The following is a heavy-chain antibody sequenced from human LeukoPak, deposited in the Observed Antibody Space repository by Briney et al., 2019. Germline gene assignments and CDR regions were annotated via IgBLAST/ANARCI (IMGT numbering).Heavy chain of an antibody. V-gene: IGHV3-48*02. CDR3: ARSGYSGYEFDH. CDR1: GFTFSSYR. D-gene: IGHD5-12*01. Sequence: GALRPSCAVSGFTFSSYRMNWVGQAPGMGLEWVSYISSSSSSITYYADSVKGRFTISRDNAKNSLYLQMDSLRDEDTAVYYCARSGYSGYEFDHWGQGTRVTVSS. J-gene: IGHJ4*02. CDR2: ISSSSSSIT.